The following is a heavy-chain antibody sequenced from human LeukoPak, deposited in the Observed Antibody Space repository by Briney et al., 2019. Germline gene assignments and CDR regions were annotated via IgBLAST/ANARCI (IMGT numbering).Heavy chain of an antibody. V-gene: IGHV3-21*01. CDR1: GFTFNTYA. CDR3: ARSGATTMIVVVITQIDY. CDR2: LSGDRSHI. D-gene: IGHD3-22*01. Sequence: GGSLRPSCLASGFTFNTYAMNWVRQAPGGGLEWVAALSGDRSHIYHADSVMGRFTISRDNVKNSLYLQMNSLRAEDTAVYYCARSGATTMIVVVITQIDYWGQGTLVTVSS. J-gene: IGHJ4*02.